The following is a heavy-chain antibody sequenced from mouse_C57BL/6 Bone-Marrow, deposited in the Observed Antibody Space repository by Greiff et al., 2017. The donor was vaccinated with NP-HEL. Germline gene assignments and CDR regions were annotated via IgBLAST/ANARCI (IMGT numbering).Heavy chain of an antibody. CDR2: ISDGGSYT. Sequence: EVKLMESGGGLVKPGGSLKLSCAASGFTFSSYAMSWVRQTPEKRLEWVATISDGGSYTYYPDNVKGRFTISRDNAKNNLYLQMSHLKSEDTAMYYCARSYDGYYGAMDYWGQGTSVTVSS. J-gene: IGHJ4*01. CDR1: GFTFSSYA. CDR3: ARSYDGYYGAMDY. V-gene: IGHV5-4*03. D-gene: IGHD2-3*01.